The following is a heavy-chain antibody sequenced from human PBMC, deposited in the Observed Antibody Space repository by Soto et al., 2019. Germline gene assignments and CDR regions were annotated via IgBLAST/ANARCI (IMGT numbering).Heavy chain of an antibody. CDR2: VYNSGST. J-gene: IGHJ4*02. V-gene: IGHV4-59*01. Sequence: SETLSLTCTVSGGSISSYYWSWIRQPPGKGLEWIGYVYNSGSTNYNPSLKSRVTISLDTSKNQFSLQLNSVAAADTAVYYCARASEYYASGTYYKNLDYWGQGTLVTVSS. CDR3: ARASEYYASGTYYKNLDY. D-gene: IGHD3-10*01. CDR1: GGSISSYY.